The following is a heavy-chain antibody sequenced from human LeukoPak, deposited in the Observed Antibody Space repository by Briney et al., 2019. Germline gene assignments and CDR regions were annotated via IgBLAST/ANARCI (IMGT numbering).Heavy chain of an antibody. CDR2: IRSKANSYAT. CDR1: GFTFSGSA. V-gene: IGHV3-73*01. D-gene: IGHD3-10*01. CDR3: AREMSGSGKSY. Sequence: PGGSLRLSRAASGFTFSGSAMHWVRQASGKGLEWVGRIRSKANSYATAYAASVKGRFTISRDDSKNTAYLQMNSLKTEDTAVYYCAREMSGSGKSYWGQGNLVTVSS. J-gene: IGHJ4*02.